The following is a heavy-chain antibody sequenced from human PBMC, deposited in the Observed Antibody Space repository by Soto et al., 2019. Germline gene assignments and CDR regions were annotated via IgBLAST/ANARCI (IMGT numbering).Heavy chain of an antibody. CDR3: ARSPGDYGDFFDY. V-gene: IGHV4-59*08. J-gene: IGHJ4*02. CDR1: GGSISSYY. Sequence: SETLSLTCTVSGGSISSYYWSWIRQPPGKGLEWIGYIYYGGSTNYNPSLKSRVTISVDTSKNQFSLKLSSVTAADTAVYYCARSPGDYGDFFDYWGQGTLVTVSS. CDR2: IYYGGST. D-gene: IGHD4-17*01.